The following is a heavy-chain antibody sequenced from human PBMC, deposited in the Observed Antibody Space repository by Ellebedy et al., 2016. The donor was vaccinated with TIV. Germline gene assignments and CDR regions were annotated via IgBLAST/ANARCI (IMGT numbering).Heavy chain of an antibody. Sequence: GESLKISCAASGLTFNTYSMNWVRQAPGQGRGWVSYIGSITSKIYYADSVKGRFTISRDNAKNTLYLQMNSMRAEDTAVYYCAAVQYWEAAFDIWGQGTMVTVSS. J-gene: IGHJ3*02. CDR1: GLTFNTYS. D-gene: IGHD2-8*02. V-gene: IGHV3-21*05. CDR2: IGSITSKI. CDR3: AAVQYWEAAFDI.